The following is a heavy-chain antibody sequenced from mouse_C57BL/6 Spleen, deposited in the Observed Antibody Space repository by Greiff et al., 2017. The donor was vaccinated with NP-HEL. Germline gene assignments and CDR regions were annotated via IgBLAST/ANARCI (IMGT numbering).Heavy chain of an antibody. V-gene: IGHV1-9*01. CDR3: ASTCPHPHMDSSRTWFAF. CDR1: GYTFTGYW. J-gene: IGHJ3*01. CDR2: ILPGSGST. Sequence: QVQLQQSGAELMKPGASVKLSCKATGYTFTGYWIEWVKQRPGHGLEWIGEILPGSGSTNYNEKFKGKATFTADTSSNTAYMQLSSLTTEDSAIYYCASTCPHPHMDSSRTWFAFWGKETLVTVST. D-gene: IGHD3-2*02.